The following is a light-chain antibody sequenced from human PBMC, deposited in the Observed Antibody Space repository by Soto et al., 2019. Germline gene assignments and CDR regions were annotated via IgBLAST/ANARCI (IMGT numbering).Light chain of an antibody. V-gene: IGLV2-14*01. CDR2: DVS. CDR3: SSYTSSSTPVV. Sequence: QSALTQPASVSGSPGQTITISCTGTSSDVGGYNYVSWYQQHPGKAPKLIIYDVSSRPSGVSNRFSGSKSGKTASLSISGLQAEDEADYYCSSYTSSSTPVVFGTGTKLTVL. CDR1: SSDVGGYNY. J-gene: IGLJ1*01.